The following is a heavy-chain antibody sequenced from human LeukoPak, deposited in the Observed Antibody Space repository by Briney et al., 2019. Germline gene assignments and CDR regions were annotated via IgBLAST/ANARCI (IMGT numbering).Heavy chain of an antibody. CDR1: GGSINSNYW. Sequence: SGTLSLTCAVSGGSINSNYWWTWVRQSPGKGLEWIGEIYHTGSVNYNLSLESRVTISRDRSKNQFSLMLRSVTAADTAVYYCARHYDLWSGYNYWGQGLLVTVSS. CDR2: IYHTGSV. J-gene: IGHJ4*02. V-gene: IGHV4-4*02. CDR3: ARHYDLWSGYNY. D-gene: IGHD3-3*01.